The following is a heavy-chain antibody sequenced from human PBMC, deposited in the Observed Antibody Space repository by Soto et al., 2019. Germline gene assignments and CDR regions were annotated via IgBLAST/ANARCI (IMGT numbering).Heavy chain of an antibody. D-gene: IGHD4-17*01. J-gene: IGHJ4*02. CDR2: IIPIFGTA. Sequence: QVQLVQSGAEVKKPGSSVKVSCKASGGTFSSYAISWVRQAPGQGLEWMGGIIPIFGTANYAQKFQGRVTIXXDXSXNTAYMELSSLRSEDTVVYYCARSAYGDDTDMPFDYWGQGTLVTVSS. CDR3: ARSAYGDDTDMPFDY. CDR1: GGTFSSYA. V-gene: IGHV1-69*12.